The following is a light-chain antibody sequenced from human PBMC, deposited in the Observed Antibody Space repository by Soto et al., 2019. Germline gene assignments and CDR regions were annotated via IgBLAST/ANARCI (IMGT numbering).Light chain of an antibody. V-gene: IGKV1-39*01. J-gene: IGKJ5*01. CDR3: QQSYSTPIT. CDR1: QNIARY. Sequence: DIQMTQSPSSLSASVGDRVSITCRASQNIARYLSWYQQKPGKAPMLLIYGASTLQGGVPSRFSGTGSGTDFTLTISNLQPGDFATYYCQQSYSTPITFGQGTRLE. CDR2: GAS.